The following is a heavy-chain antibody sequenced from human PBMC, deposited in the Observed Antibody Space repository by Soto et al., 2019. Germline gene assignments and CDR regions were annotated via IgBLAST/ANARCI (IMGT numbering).Heavy chain of an antibody. CDR1: GDSITSNSYF. J-gene: IGHJ4*02. Sequence: SETLSLTCTVSGDSITSNSYFWAWIRQPPGKGLEWIGSIYYSGTTYYNPSLQSRVAISVHRSKNQFSLKLSSVTAADTAVYYCARHFSVEYFDYWGQGALVTVSS. V-gene: IGHV4-39*01. CDR2: IYYSGTT. CDR3: ARHFSVEYFDY.